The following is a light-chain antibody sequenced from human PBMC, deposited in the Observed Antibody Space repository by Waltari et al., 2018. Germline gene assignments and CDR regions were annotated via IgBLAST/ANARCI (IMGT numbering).Light chain of an antibody. CDR1: SSHVGRYKY. J-gene: IGLJ3*02. V-gene: IGLV2-14*03. CDR3: SSYTADTTRV. Sequence: QSPLTQPASVSGSPGQSITLSCSGTSSHVGRYKYVSWFQQLPGKAPKLMIYDVNNRPSGVSTRFSGSKSGNTASLTISGLQAEDEADYYCSSYTADTTRVFGGGTKLTVL. CDR2: DVN.